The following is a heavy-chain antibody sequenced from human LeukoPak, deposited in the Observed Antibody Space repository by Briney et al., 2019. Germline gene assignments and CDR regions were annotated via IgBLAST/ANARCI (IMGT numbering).Heavy chain of an antibody. CDR3: ARAVVVVAAGSNWFDP. CDR1: GYTFTSYG. CDR2: ISAYNGNT. V-gene: IGHV1-18*01. Sequence: ASVTVSCKASGYTFTSYGISWVRQAPGQGLEWMGWISAYNGNTNYAQKLQGRVTMTTDTSTSTAYMELRSLRSDDTAVYYCARAVVVVAAGSNWFDPWGQGTLVTVSS. D-gene: IGHD2-15*01. J-gene: IGHJ5*02.